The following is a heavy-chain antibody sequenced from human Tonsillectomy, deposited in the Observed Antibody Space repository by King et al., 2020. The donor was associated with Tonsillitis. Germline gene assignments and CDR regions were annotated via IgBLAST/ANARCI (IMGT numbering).Heavy chain of an antibody. CDR2: INPIFGTA. CDR3: YAQIAAAGMGPPLY. Sequence: QLVQSGAEVKKPGSSVKVSCKASGGTFSSYAISWVRQAPGQGLEWMGGINPIFGTANYAQKFQGRVTITADESTSTAYMELSSLRSEDTAVYYCYAQIAAAGMGPPLYWGQGTLVTVSS. J-gene: IGHJ4*02. CDR1: GGTFSSYA. V-gene: IGHV1-69*12. D-gene: IGHD6-13*01.